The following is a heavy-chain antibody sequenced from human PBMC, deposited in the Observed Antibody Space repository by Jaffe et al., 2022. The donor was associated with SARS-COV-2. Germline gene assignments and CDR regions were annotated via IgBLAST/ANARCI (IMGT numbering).Heavy chain of an antibody. Sequence: QVQLVESGGGVVQPGRSLRLSCAASGFTFSSYAMHWVRQAPGKGLEWVAVISYDGSNKYYADSVKGRFTISRDNSKNTLYLQMNSLRAEDTAVYYCARGDHDYGDYAFKFDYWGQGTLVTVSS. V-gene: IGHV3-30-3*01. CDR3: ARGDHDYGDYAFKFDY. CDR2: ISYDGSNK. CDR1: GFTFSSYA. D-gene: IGHD4-17*01. J-gene: IGHJ4*02.